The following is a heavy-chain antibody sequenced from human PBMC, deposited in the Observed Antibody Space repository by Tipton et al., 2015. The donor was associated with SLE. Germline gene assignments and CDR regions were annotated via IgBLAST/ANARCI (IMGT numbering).Heavy chain of an antibody. V-gene: IGHV4-28*03. CDR1: GYSISRSNF. J-gene: IGHJ4*02. CDR3: ARGGSPFEF. CDR2: IYYSVST. Sequence: TLSLTCAVSGYSISRSNFWGWIRQPPGKGLEWIGYIYYSVSTYFNPSLKSRVTMSVDTSKNQFSLNPYSVTAADTAVYFCARGGSPFEFWGRGILVTVSS.